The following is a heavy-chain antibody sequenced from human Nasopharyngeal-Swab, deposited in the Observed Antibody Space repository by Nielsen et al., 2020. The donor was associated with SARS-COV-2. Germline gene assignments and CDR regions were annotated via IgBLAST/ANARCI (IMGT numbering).Heavy chain of an antibody. CDR3: AKGVDIVVIPAAISSEYFHH. V-gene: IGHV3-7*01. D-gene: IGHD2-2*02. CDR2: IKQDGSEK. Sequence: GESLKISCAASGFTFSSYWMSWVRQAPGKGLEWVANIKQDGSEKYYVDSVKGRFTISRDNAKNSLYLQVNSLRTEDTAVYYCAKGVDIVVIPAAISSEYFHHWGQGTLVTVSS. CDR1: GFTFSSYW. J-gene: IGHJ1*01.